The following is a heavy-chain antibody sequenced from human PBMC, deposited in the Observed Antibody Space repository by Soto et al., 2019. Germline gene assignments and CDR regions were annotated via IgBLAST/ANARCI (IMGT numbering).Heavy chain of an antibody. CDR3: ARDSPPVDY. V-gene: IGHV1-18*01. CDR2: ISAYNGNT. J-gene: IGHJ4*02. Sequence: QVQLVQSGAEVKKPGASVKVSCKASGYTFSNYGISWVRQAPGQGLEWMGWISAYNGNTKYAQKLQGRVTMTTVTSTSTAYMELRRLRSDATAVNYCARDSPPVDYGGRGTLVTVSS. CDR1: GYTFSNYG.